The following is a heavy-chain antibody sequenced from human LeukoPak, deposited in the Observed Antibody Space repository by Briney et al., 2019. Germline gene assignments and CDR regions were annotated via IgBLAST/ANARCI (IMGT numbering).Heavy chain of an antibody. CDR2: IKSKTDGETT. Sequence: GGSLRLSCAASGFTVSNAWMSWVRQAPGKGLEWVGRIKSKTDGETTDYAAPVKGRFTISRDDSKNTLYLQMNSLKTEDTAVYYCTTVYSDSSGYYFNYCDYWGQGTLVTVST. CDR3: TTVYSDSSGYYFNYCDY. D-gene: IGHD3-22*01. J-gene: IGHJ4*02. V-gene: IGHV3-15*01. CDR1: GFTVSNAW.